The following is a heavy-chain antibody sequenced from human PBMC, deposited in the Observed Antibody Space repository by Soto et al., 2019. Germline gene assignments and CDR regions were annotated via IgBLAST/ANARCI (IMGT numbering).Heavy chain of an antibody. J-gene: IGHJ3*02. Sequence: PSVKVSCKASGYTFTSYAMHWVRQAPGQRLEWMGWINAGNGNTKYSQKFQGRVTITRDTSASTAYMELSSLRSEDTAVYYCAADRVTAMVPDAFDIWGQGTMVTVSS. CDR1: GYTFTSYA. CDR3: AADRVTAMVPDAFDI. D-gene: IGHD5-18*01. V-gene: IGHV1-3*01. CDR2: INAGNGNT.